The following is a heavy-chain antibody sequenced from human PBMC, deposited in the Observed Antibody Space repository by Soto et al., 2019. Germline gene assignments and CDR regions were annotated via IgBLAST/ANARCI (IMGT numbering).Heavy chain of an antibody. Sequence: QITLKESGPPLVKPTQTLTLPCSFFGFSLTTSGASVAWMRQYPGKAPESLALIFWYDDSRYSPCLRSRLTITEAAPRDQVVLTITNMDPLDTATYYAAHRVNFGIVGAQFFAHWGQGILVTVSP. CDR2: IFWYDDS. V-gene: IGHV2-5*01. CDR1: GFSLTTSGAS. CDR3: AHRVNFGIVGAQFFAH. J-gene: IGHJ4*02. D-gene: IGHD2-21*01.